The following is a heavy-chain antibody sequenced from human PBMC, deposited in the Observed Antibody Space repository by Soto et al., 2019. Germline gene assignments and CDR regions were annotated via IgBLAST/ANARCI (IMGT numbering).Heavy chain of an antibody. CDR1: GFVFTTYG. Sequence: VKLVESGGGVVQPGRSLRLSCAASGFVFTTYGMHWVRQAPGKGLEWVGVIWHDGSGTYYADALKGRFTISRDNSKNTLFLQMDSLTVEDTAVYYCAKDMNSVPEYWGQGTLVTVSS. J-gene: IGHJ4*02. D-gene: IGHD1-7*01. V-gene: IGHV3-33*06. CDR2: IWHDGSGT. CDR3: AKDMNSVPEY.